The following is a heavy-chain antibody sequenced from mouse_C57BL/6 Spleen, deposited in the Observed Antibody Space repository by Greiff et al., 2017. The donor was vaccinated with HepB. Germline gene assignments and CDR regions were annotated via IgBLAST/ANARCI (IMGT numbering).Heavy chain of an antibody. CDR3: ARSAGYPFAY. Sequence: SGPELVKPGASVKISCKASGYAFSSSWMNWVKQRPGKGLEWIGRIYPGDGDTNYNGKFKGKATLTADKSSSTAYMQLSSLTSEDSAVYFCARSAGYPFAYWGQGTLVTVSA. D-gene: IGHD2-2*01. CDR1: GYAFSSSW. J-gene: IGHJ3*01. V-gene: IGHV1-82*01. CDR2: IYPGDGDT.